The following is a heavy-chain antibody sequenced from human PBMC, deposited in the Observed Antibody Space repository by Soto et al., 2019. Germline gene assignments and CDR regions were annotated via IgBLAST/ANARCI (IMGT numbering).Heavy chain of an antibody. V-gene: IGHV4-30-2*01. J-gene: IGHJ3*02. CDR2: IYHSGST. CDR3: ARAQMTTVTHAFDI. CDR1: GGSISSGGYS. Sequence: SETLSLTCAVSGGSISSGGYSWSWIRQPPGKGLEWIGYIYHSGSTYYNPSLKSRVTISVDRSKNQFSLKLSSVTAADTAVYYCARAQMTTVTHAFDIWGQGTMVTDS. D-gene: IGHD4-17*01.